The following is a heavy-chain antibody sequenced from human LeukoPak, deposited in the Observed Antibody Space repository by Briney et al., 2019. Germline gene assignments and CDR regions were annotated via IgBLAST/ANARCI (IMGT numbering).Heavy chain of an antibody. CDR2: TYYSGST. D-gene: IGHD3-22*01. CDR1: GGSISSYY. CDR3: ARHGSNYYDSSGYYWGNFDY. V-gene: IGHV4-59*08. Sequence: SETLSLTCTVSGGSISSYYWSWIRQPPGKGLEWIGYTYYSGSTNYNPSLKSRVTISVDTSKNQFFLKLSSVTAADTAVYYCARHGSNYYDSSGYYWGNFDYWGQGTLVTVSS. J-gene: IGHJ4*02.